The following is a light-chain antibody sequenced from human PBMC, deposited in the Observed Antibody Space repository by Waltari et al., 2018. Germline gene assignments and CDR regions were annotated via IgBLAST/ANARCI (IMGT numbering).Light chain of an antibody. V-gene: IGKV1-12*01. CDR2: AAS. CDR3: QQTDTFPRT. J-gene: IGKJ5*01. Sequence: DIQLTQSPSAAAAAGGATVTITCRASQGISSWLVWYQQKPGKAPKLLIYAASGLPGGVPSRFSGSGSGTDFTLTINSLQPEDFATYYCQQTDTFPRTFGQGTRLEIK. CDR1: QGISSW.